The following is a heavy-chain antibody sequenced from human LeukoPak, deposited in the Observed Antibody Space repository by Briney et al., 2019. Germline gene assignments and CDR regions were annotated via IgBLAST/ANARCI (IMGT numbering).Heavy chain of an antibody. V-gene: IGHV4-59*08. CDR3: ARSPIAVAGAYYYYMDV. CDR2: IYDSGST. Sequence: SETLSLTCSVSGGSISNYYWSWIRQSAGKGLEWIGYIYDSGSTNYNPSPKSRVTISVDTSKNQFSLKLSSVTAADTAVYYCARSPIAVAGAYYYYMDVWGKGTTVTVSS. D-gene: IGHD6-19*01. CDR1: GGSISNYY. J-gene: IGHJ6*03.